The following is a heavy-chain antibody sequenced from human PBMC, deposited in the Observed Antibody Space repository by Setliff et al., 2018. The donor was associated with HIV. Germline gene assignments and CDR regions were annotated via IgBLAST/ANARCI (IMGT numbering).Heavy chain of an antibody. V-gene: IGHV1-2*02. Sequence: ASVKVSCKASGYYFTAYYMHWVRQAPGQGLEWMGWINPNTGGTQYAQRFQGRVTVTRDTPIRTAYMELKSLRSDDTAVYYCARPLLRTNTVYGILGNWFDSWGRGTLVTVSS. J-gene: IGHJ5*01. CDR1: GYYFTAYY. D-gene: IGHD2-8*01. CDR2: INPNTGGT. CDR3: ARPLLRTNTVYGILGNWFDS.